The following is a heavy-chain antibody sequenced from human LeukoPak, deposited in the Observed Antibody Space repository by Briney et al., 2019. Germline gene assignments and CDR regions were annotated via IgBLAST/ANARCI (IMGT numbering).Heavy chain of an antibody. V-gene: IGHV4-4*09. CDR1: GDSISGYY. J-gene: IGHJ5*02. D-gene: IGHD3-3*01. CDR3: ARDLTTPANWFDP. Sequence: SETLSLTCTVSGDSISGYYWSWVRLPPGKGLEYIGYIHTSGSTNYSPSLKSRVTMSVDTSKNQFSLKLSSVTAADTAVYYCARDLTTPANWFDPWGQGTLVTVSS. CDR2: IHTSGST.